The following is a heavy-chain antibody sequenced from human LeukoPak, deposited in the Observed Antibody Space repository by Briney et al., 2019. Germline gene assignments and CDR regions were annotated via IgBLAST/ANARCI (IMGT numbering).Heavy chain of an antibody. CDR3: ARAAVIAGGSAY. CDR1: GFTFSSSW. V-gene: IGHV3-74*01. J-gene: IGHJ4*02. D-gene: IGHD6-13*01. CDR2: INSDGSST. Sequence: GGSLRLSCAASGFTFSSSWMHSVRQAPGKGLVWVSRINSDGSSTTYADSVKGRFTISRDNAKNTLYLQMNSLRAEDTAVYYCARAAVIAGGSAYWGQGTLVTVSS.